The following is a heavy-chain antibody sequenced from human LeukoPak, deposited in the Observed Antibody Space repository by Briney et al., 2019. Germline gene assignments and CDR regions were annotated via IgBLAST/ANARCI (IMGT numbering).Heavy chain of an antibody. Sequence: GGSLRLSCAASGFTFSSYAMTWVRQAPGKGLEWVSGICSSGDYTYYADSVKGRFTISRDNSKNTLFLQMSSLRVEDTAVYYCAKDLVGSNPHDYWGQGTLVTVSS. CDR3: AKDLVGSNPHDY. J-gene: IGHJ4*02. CDR2: ICSSGDYT. V-gene: IGHV3-23*01. D-gene: IGHD1-26*01. CDR1: GFTFSSYA.